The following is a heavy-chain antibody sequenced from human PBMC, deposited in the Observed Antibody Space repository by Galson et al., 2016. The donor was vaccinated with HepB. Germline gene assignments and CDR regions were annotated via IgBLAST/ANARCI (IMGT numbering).Heavy chain of an antibody. CDR2: FRPEDGER. J-gene: IGHJ3*02. CDR3: ARADYGDDSGGAFDI. CDR1: GYTVSELS. D-gene: IGHD4-23*01. V-gene: IGHV1-24*01. Sequence: SVKVSCKVSGYTVSELSMHWVRQAPGKGLEWMGGFRPEDGERIYAQKFQGRVTMTEDTSTDTAYMELSSLRSEDTAVYSCARADYGDDSGGAFDIWGQGTMVTVSS.